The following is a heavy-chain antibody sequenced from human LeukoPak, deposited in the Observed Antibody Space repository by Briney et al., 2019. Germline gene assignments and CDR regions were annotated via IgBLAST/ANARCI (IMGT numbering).Heavy chain of an antibody. V-gene: IGHV4-59*01. D-gene: IGHD3/OR15-3a*01. Sequence: SETLSLTCTVSGGSISSYYWSWIRQPPGKGLEWIGYIYYSGSTNYNPSLKSRVTISVDTSKNQFSLKLSSVTAADTAVYYCARVDSEDYYLDYWGQGTLVTVSS. CDR1: GGSISSYY. CDR2: IYYSGST. J-gene: IGHJ4*02. CDR3: ARVDSEDYYLDY.